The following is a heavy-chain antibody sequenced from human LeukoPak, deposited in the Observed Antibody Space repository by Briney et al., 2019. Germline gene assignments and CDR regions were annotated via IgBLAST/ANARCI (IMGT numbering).Heavy chain of an antibody. CDR1: GGFISNYY. J-gene: IGHJ5*02. Sequence: SETLSLTCSVSGGFISNYYWSWIRQPPGKGLEWIGYIDYSGYTNYNPSLKSRVTISVDTSKNQFSLKLTSVTAADTAVYFCARGGYYGSGNDFRFDPWGQGTLVTVSS. V-gene: IGHV4-59*13. D-gene: IGHD3-10*01. CDR3: ARGGYYGSGNDFRFDP. CDR2: IDYSGYT.